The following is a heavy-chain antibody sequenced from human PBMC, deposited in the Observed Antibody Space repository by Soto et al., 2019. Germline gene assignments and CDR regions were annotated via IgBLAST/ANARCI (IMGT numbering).Heavy chain of an antibody. CDR3: ARQVRSDYYYYGMDV. Sequence: GASVKVSCKASGYAFTSYYIRWVRQAPGQGLEWMGWMNPNSGNTGYAQKFQGRVTMTRNTSISTAYMELSSLRSEDTAVYYCARQVRSDYYYYGMDVWGQGTTVTVSS. CDR1: GYAFTSYY. CDR2: MNPNSGNT. V-gene: IGHV1-8*02. J-gene: IGHJ6*02.